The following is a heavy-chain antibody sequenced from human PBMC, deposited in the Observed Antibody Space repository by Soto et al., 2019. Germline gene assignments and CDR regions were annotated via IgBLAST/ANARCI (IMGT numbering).Heavy chain of an antibody. J-gene: IGHJ4*02. V-gene: IGHV2-70*01. CDR2: IDWDDDK. Sequence: SGPTLVNPTQTLTLTCTFSGFSLSTSGMCVSWIRQPPGKALEWLALIDWDDDKYYSTSLKTRLTISKDTSKNQVVLTMTNMDPVDTATYYCARLEYSSSSREFDYWGQGTLVTVSS. CDR1: GFSLSTSGMC. D-gene: IGHD6-6*01. CDR3: ARLEYSSSSREFDY.